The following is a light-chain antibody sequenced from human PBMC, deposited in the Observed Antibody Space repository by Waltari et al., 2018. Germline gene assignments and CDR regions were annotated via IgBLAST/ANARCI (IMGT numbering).Light chain of an antibody. Sequence: SCRPSHSVAWYLAWYQHRPGQPPRLHIYDTSNRDPSIPARFSGSGSDTDFTLTSSSLEPEDFAVYYCQQRRSWPLTFGGGTKVEIE. J-gene: IGKJ4*02. CDR3: QQRRSWPLT. CDR2: DTS. CDR1: HSVAWY. V-gene: IGKV3-11*01.